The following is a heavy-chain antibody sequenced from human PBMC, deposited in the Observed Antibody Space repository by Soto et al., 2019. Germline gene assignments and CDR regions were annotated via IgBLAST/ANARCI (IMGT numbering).Heavy chain of an antibody. D-gene: IGHD3-3*01. CDR1: GGSISSGGYY. J-gene: IGHJ5*02. CDR3: ARGLVKRITIFGVAPGGFDP. CDR2: IYYSGST. V-gene: IGHV4-31*03. Sequence: PSGCLSLTCTVPGGSISSGGYYWSWIRQHPGKGLEWIGYIYYSGSTYYNPSLKSRVTISVDTSKNQFSLKLSSVTAADTAVYYCARGLVKRITIFGVAPGGFDPWGQGTLVTVSS.